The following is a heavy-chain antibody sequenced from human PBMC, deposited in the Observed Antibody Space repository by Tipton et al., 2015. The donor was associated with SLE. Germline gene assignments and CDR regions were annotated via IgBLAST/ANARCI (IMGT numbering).Heavy chain of an antibody. Sequence: TLSLTCTVSGGSISSYYWSWIRQPPGKGLEWIGYIYYSGSTNYNPSLESRVTISVDTSKNQFSLKLSSVTAADTAVYYCARDRPHFAAMVNAPYWYFDLWGRGTLVTVSS. D-gene: IGHD5-18*01. CDR1: GGSISSYY. CDR3: ARDRPHFAAMVNAPYWYFDL. CDR2: IYYSGST. J-gene: IGHJ2*01. V-gene: IGHV4-59*01.